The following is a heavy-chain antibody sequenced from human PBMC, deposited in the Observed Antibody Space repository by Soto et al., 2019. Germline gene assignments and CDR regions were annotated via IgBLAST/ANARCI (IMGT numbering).Heavy chain of an antibody. CDR2: IYYSGST. CDR3: ARDTIECHNGGSCYSHWFDP. V-gene: IGHV4-31*03. Sequence: QVQLQESGPGLVKPSQTLSLTCTVSGGSISSGGYYWSWIRQHPGKGLEWIGYIYYSGSTYYNPSLKSRVTISVDTSKHQFSLKLSSVTAADTAVYYCARDTIECHNGGSCYSHWFDPWGQGTLVTVSS. D-gene: IGHD2-15*01. CDR1: GGSISSGGYY. J-gene: IGHJ5*02.